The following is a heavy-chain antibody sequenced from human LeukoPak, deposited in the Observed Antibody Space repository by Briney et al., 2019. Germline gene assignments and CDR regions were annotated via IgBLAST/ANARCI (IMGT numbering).Heavy chain of an antibody. CDR2: ISSSSSYI. CDR3: ASLLAVASEGGY. Sequence: PGGSLRLSCAASGFTFSSYSMNWVRQAPGKGLEWVSSISSSSSYIYYADSVKGRFTISRDNAKNSLYLQMNSLRAEDTAVYYCASLLAVASEGGYWGQGTLVTVSS. V-gene: IGHV3-21*01. D-gene: IGHD6-19*01. CDR1: GFTFSSYS. J-gene: IGHJ4*02.